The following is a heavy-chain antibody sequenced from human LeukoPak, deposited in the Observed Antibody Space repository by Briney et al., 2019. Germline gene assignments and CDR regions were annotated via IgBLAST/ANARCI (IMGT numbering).Heavy chain of an antibody. J-gene: IGHJ4*02. Sequence: GGSLRLSCAASRFTFSSYEMNWVRQAPGKGLEWVSYISSSGSTIYYADSVKGRFTISRDNAKNSLYLQMNSLRAEDTAVYYCARSAKGGGSVPAAMYYWGQGTLVTVSS. CDR1: RFTFSSYE. CDR2: ISSSGSTI. D-gene: IGHD2-2*01. V-gene: IGHV3-48*03. CDR3: ARSAKGGGSVPAAMYY.